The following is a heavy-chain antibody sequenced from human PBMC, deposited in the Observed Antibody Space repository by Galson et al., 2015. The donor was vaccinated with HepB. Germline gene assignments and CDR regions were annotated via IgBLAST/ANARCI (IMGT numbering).Heavy chain of an antibody. CDR2: ISSSSSYI. Sequence: SLRLSCAASGFTFSSYSMNWVRQAPGKGLEWVSSISSSSSYIYYADSVKGRFTISRDNAKNSLYLLMNSLRAEDTAVYYCARGVYDSSGYYGYWGQGTLVTVSS. D-gene: IGHD3-22*01. CDR3: ARGVYDSSGYYGY. CDR1: GFTFSSYS. J-gene: IGHJ4*02. V-gene: IGHV3-21*01.